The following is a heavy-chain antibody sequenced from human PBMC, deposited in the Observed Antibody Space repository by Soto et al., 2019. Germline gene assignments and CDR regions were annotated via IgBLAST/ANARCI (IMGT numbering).Heavy chain of an antibody. D-gene: IGHD3-3*01. CDR2: IYYSGST. J-gene: IGHJ5*02. CDR1: GGSISSSSYY. V-gene: IGHV4-39*01. CDR3: ARLGFWSGPNWFDP. Sequence: PWETLSLTCTVSGGSISSSSYYWGWIRQPPGKGLEWIGSIYYSGSTYYNPSLKSRVTISVDTSKNQFSLKLSSVTAADTAVYYCARLGFWSGPNWFDPWGQGTLVTVSS.